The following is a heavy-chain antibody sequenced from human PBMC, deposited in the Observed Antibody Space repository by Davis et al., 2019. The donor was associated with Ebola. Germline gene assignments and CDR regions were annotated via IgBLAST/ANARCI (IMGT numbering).Heavy chain of an antibody. CDR3: VKETIGDYVSVFDY. CDR1: GFTFSSYA. V-gene: IGHV3-64D*06. Sequence: GESLKISCSASGFTFSSYAMHWVRQAPGKGLEYVSAISSNGGSTYYADSVKGRFTISRDNSKNTLYLQMSSLRAEDTAVYYCVKETIGDYVSVFDYWGQGTLVTVSS. CDR2: ISSNGGST. J-gene: IGHJ4*02. D-gene: IGHD4-17*01.